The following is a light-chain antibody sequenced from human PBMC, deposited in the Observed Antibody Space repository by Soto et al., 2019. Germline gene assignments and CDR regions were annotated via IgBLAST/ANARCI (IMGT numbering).Light chain of an antibody. CDR1: QSVNNNY. V-gene: IGKV3D-20*01. CDR2: DAS. Sequence: EIVLKQSPATLSLSPGERATLSCGASQSVNNNYLAWYQQKPGLAPRLLIYDASSRATGIPDRFSGSGSGTDFTLTISRLEPEDFAVYYCQKYGSTPLTFGGGTKVEIK. J-gene: IGKJ4*01. CDR3: QKYGSTPLT.